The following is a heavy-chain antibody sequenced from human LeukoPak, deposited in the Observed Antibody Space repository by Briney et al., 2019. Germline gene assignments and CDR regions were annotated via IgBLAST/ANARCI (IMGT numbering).Heavy chain of an antibody. J-gene: IGHJ6*03. Sequence: SETLSLTCTVSGGSISTTYYYWNWIRQPPGKGLEWIGNIYYSATTDYNPSLKSRLTMSVDTSKNHFSLKLSSVTAADTAVYYCGRGYGSGTVLVWGKGTTVTVSS. V-gene: IGHV4-39*07. CDR3: GRGYGSGTVLV. D-gene: IGHD3-10*01. CDR1: GGSISTTYYY. CDR2: IYYSATT.